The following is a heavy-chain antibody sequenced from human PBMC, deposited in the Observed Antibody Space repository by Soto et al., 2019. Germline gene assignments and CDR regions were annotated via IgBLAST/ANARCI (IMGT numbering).Heavy chain of an antibody. D-gene: IGHD1-1*01. J-gene: IGHJ3*02. V-gene: IGHV3-21*01. CDR2: ISSSSSYI. CDR1: GFTFSSYS. Sequence: VGSLRLSGAASGFTFSSYSMNWVRQAPGKGLEWVSSISSSSSYIYYADSVKGRFTISRDNAKNSLYLQMNSLSAEDTAVYYCARTGTTNAFDIWGQGTMVTVSS. CDR3: ARTGTTNAFDI.